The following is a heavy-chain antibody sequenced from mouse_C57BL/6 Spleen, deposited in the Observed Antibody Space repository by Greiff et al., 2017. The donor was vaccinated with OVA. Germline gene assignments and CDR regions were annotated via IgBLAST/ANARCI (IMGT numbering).Heavy chain of an antibody. CDR3: TYYGSSRFAY. V-gene: IGHV14-4*01. Sequence: VQLKESGAELVRPGASVKLSCTASGFNIKDDYMHWVKQRPEQGLEWIGWIDPENGDTEYASKFQGKATITADTSSNTAYLQLSSLTSEDTAVYYCTYYGSSRFAYWGQGTLVTVSA. CDR2: IDPENGDT. D-gene: IGHD1-1*01. CDR1: GFNIKDDY. J-gene: IGHJ3*01.